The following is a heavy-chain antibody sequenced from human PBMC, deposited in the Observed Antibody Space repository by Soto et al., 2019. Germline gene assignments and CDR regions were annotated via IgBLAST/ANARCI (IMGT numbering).Heavy chain of an antibody. D-gene: IGHD2-8*01. J-gene: IGHJ6*01. CDR1: GFTFSNFW. CDR3: GRDEVPKGVGV. Sequence: AGGSLRLSCVASGFTFSNFWISWVRQAPWKGLEWVANIKGDGSEKRYLDSVKGRLNISRDNAKNLVYLERNSLRVEDTALYYCGRDEVPKGVGVCGRGNTFTVSS. V-gene: IGHV3-7*01. CDR2: IKGDGSEK.